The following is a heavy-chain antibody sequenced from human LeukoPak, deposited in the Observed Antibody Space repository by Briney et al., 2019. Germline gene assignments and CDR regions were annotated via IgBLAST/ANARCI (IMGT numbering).Heavy chain of an antibody. D-gene: IGHD5-12*01. CDR2: INHSGST. J-gene: IGHJ4*02. CDR1: GGSFSGYY. CDR3: ARTGYVSSWISSDYFDY. V-gene: IGHV4-34*01. Sequence: NPSETLSLTCAVYGGSFSGYYWSWIRQPPGKGLEWIGEINHSGSTNYNPSLKSRVTISVDTSKNQFSLKLSSVTAADTAVYYCARTGYVSSWISSDYFDYWGQGTLVTVSS.